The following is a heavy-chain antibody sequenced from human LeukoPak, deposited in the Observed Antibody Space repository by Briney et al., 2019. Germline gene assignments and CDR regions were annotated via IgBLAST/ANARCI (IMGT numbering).Heavy chain of an antibody. J-gene: IGHJ4*02. CDR3: ARGRNLLWFGELSPPYYFDY. Sequence: SETLSLTCAVYGGSISSYYWSWIRQPPGKGLEWIGYIYYSGSTNYNPSLKSRVTISVDTSKNQFSLKLSSVTAADTAVYYCARGRNLLWFGELSPPYYFDYWGQGTLVTVSS. V-gene: IGHV4-59*01. CDR2: IYYSGST. CDR1: GGSISSYY. D-gene: IGHD3-10*01.